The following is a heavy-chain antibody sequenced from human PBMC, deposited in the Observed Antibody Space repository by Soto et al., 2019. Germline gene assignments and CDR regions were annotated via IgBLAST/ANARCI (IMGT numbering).Heavy chain of an antibody. CDR3: ARDFLFSAFGSPPFWSGYLGTNWFDP. CDR2: ISHNGST. D-gene: IGHD3-3*01. V-gene: IGHV4-4*02. J-gene: IGHJ5*02. CDR1: GDSINSRHW. Sequence: SETLSLTCAVSGDSINSRHWWNWVRQPPGKGLEWIGQISHNGSTNYNPSLTSRVTISVDKSKNHFSLKLSSVTAADTAVYYCARDFLFSAFGSPPFWSGYLGTNWFDPWGQGTLVTVSS.